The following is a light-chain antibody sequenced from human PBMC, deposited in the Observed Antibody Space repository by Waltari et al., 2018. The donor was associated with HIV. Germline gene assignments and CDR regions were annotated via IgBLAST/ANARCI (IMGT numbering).Light chain of an antibody. J-gene: IGLJ1*01. CDR2: DLT. V-gene: IGLV2-14*03. CDR1: NIDTGGSKY. Sequence: QSALTQPASVSGSPGQPITISCTGTNIDTGGSKYDSWLQQHTGKAPKLLTHDLTNRPSEISERFSGSKSANTASLTISRLQSEDEADYYCISYTRNGTYVFGTGTKVTVL. CDR3: ISYTRNGTYV.